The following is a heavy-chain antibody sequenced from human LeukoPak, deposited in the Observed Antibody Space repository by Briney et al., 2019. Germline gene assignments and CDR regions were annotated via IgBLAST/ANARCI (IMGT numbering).Heavy chain of an antibody. Sequence: GGSLRLSCAASGFTFSSYWMSWVRQAPGKGLEWVANIKQDGSEKYYVDSVKGRFTISRDNAKNSLYLQMNSLRAEDTAVYYCARSLGYSYGFDYYYYGMDVWGQGTTVTVSS. CDR2: IKQDGSEK. V-gene: IGHV3-7*01. CDR1: GFTFSSYW. J-gene: IGHJ6*02. D-gene: IGHD5-18*01. CDR3: ARSLGYSYGFDYYYYGMDV.